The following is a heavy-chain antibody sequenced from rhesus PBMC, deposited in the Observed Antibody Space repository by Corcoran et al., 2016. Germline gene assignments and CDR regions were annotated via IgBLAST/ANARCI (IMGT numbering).Heavy chain of an antibody. D-gene: IGHD3-28*01. CDR1: GGSISSGYYY. V-gene: IGHV4-122*02. CDR2: ITYSGST. CDR3: ARNYYYDSARTDY. Sequence: QVQLQESGPGLVKPSETLSLPCAVSGGSISSGYYYWSWIRQPPGKGLEWIGYITYSGSTSYNPSLKSRFTISRDTSKNQFSLKRSSVTAADTAVYYCARNYYYDSARTDYWGQGVLVTVSS. J-gene: IGHJ4*01.